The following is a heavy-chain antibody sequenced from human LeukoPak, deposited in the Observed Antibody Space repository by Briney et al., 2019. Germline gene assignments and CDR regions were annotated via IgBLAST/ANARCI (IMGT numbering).Heavy chain of an antibody. D-gene: IGHD3-10*01. V-gene: IGHV1-46*01. CDR2: INPSGGST. J-gene: IGHJ3*02. CDR1: GYTFTSYY. CDR3: ARLQSLLWFGESHAFDI. Sequence: ASVKVSCKASGYTFTSYYMHWVRQAPGQGLEWMGIINPSGGSTSYAQKFQGRVTMTRDMSTSTVYMELSSLRSEDTAVYYCARLQSLLWFGESHAFDIWGQGTMVTVSS.